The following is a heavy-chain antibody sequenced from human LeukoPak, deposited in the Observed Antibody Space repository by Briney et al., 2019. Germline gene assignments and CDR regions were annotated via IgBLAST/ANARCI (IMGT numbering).Heavy chain of an antibody. Sequence: SVKVSCTASGGTFSSYAISWVRQAPGQGLEWMGGIIPIFGTANYAQKFQGRVTITADESTSTAYMELSSLRSEDTAVYYCARVNGYSRGFFDYWGQGTLVTVSS. V-gene: IGHV1-69*13. J-gene: IGHJ4*02. CDR3: ARVNGYSRGFFDY. CDR1: GGTFSSYA. D-gene: IGHD6-13*01. CDR2: IIPIFGTA.